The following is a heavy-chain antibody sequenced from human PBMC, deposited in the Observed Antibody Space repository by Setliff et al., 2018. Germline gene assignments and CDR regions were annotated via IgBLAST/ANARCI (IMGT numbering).Heavy chain of an antibody. CDR1: GQSFSDYY. CDR3: ARASFRITIFGVVIIPQGMDV. D-gene: IGHD3-3*01. V-gene: IGHV4-34*01. Sequence: ETLSLTCAIYGQSFSDYYWSWVRQPPGKGLEWIGEIYHSGSTNYNPSLKSRVTISVDTSKNQFSLKLSSVTAADTAVYYCARASFRITIFGVVIIPQGMDVWGQGTTVTVSS. J-gene: IGHJ6*02. CDR2: IYHSGST.